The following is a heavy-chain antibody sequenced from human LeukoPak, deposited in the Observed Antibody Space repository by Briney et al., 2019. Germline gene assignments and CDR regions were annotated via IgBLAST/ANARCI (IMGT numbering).Heavy chain of an antibody. CDR3: TTLPGYSYGYLQDN. Sequence: GGSLRLSCAASGFTFSKAWMSWVRQAPGKGLEWVGHIKATPDGGTTEYGAPVKGRFTISRDDSKNTLYLQMNSLKSEDTAVYFCTTLPGYSYGYLQDNWGQGTLVTVSS. D-gene: IGHD5-18*01. J-gene: IGHJ4*02. V-gene: IGHV3-15*01. CDR1: GFTFSKAW. CDR2: IKATPDGGTT.